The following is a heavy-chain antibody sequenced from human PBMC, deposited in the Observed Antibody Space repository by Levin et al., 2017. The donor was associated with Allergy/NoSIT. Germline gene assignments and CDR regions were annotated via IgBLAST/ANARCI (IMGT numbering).Heavy chain of an antibody. V-gene: IGHV5-51*01. Sequence: GESLKISCKGSGYSFTSYWIGWVRQMPGKGLEWMGIIYPGDSDTRYSPSFQGQVTISADKSISTAYLQWSSLKASDTAMYYCARRGGHYYGSGNWFDPWGQGTLVTVSS. CDR3: ARRGGHYYGSGNWFDP. CDR1: GYSFTSYW. CDR2: IYPGDSDT. J-gene: IGHJ5*02. D-gene: IGHD3-10*01.